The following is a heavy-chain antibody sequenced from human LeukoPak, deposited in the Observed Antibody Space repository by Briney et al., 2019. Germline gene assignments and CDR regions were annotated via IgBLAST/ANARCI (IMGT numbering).Heavy chain of an antibody. Sequence: PSETLSLTCTVSGGSISSSSYYWGWIRQPPGKGLEWIGSIYYSGSTYYNPSLKSRVTISVDTSKNQFSLKLSSVTAADTAVYYCARQFEEYYFDYWGQGTLVTVSS. J-gene: IGHJ4*02. CDR3: ARQFEEYYFDY. CDR2: IYYSGST. CDR1: GGSISSSSYY. D-gene: IGHD3-16*01. V-gene: IGHV4-39*01.